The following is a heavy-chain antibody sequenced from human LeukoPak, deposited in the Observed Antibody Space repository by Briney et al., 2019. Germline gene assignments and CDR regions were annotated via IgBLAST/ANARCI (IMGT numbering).Heavy chain of an antibody. J-gene: IGHJ4*02. CDR3: AKPIVVVVAAPDY. CDR2: ISGSGGGT. D-gene: IGHD2-15*01. Sequence: GGSLRLSCAASGFTFSSYAMSWVRQAPGKGLEWVSAISGSGGGTYYADSVKGRFTISRDNSKNTLYLQMNSLRAEDTAVYYCAKPIVVVVAAPDYWGQGTLVTVSS. V-gene: IGHV3-23*01. CDR1: GFTFSSYA.